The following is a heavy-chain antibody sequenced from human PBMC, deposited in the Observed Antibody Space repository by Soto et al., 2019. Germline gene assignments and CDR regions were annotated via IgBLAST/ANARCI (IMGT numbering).Heavy chain of an antibody. CDR2: ISSSSSYI. D-gene: IGHD2-2*01. V-gene: IGHV3-21*01. CDR1: GFTFSSYS. CDR3: ARDVTVVVPAAIENWFDP. Sequence: SGGSLRLSCAASGFTFSSYSMNWVRQAPGKGLEWVSSISSSSSYIYYADSVKGRFTISRDNAKNSLYLQMNSLRAEDTAVYYCARDVTVVVPAAIENWFDPWGQGTLVTVS. J-gene: IGHJ5*02.